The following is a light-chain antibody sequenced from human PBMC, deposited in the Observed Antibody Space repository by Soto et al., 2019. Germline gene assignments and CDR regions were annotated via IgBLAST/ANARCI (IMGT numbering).Light chain of an antibody. Sequence: DIQMTQSPSTVSASVGDRVTITCRASQNINSWLAWYQQKPGSAPKVLIYDASSLESGVPSRFSGSRSETEFTLTISSLQPDDFATYYCQQYNSYSPAFGQGTKVDIK. V-gene: IGKV1-5*01. CDR3: QQYNSYSPA. CDR2: DAS. CDR1: QNINSW. J-gene: IGKJ1*01.